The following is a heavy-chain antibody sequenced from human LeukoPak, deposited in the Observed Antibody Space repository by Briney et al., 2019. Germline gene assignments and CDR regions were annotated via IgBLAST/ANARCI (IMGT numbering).Heavy chain of an antibody. V-gene: IGHV3-7*01. CDR3: ARSYGDYATDYFDY. Sequence: PGGSLRLSCAASGFTFSSYWMSWVRQAPGKGLEWVANIKQDGSEKYYVDSVKGRFTISRDNAKNSLYLQMNSLRAEDTAVYYCARSYGDYATDYFDYWGQGTLVIVSS. CDR2: IKQDGSEK. J-gene: IGHJ4*02. D-gene: IGHD4-17*01. CDR1: GFTFSSYW.